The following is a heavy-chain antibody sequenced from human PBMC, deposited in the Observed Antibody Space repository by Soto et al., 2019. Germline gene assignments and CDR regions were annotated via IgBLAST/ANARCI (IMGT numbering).Heavy chain of an antibody. CDR2: IDPRDSYT. CDR3: ARLYCSSSTCDSWFDP. Sequence: PGESLKISCPGFGYTFTTFWSSWVRQMPGRGLEWMGRIDPRDSYTNYSPSFQGHVTISVDKSISTAYLQWGSLKASDTAMYYCARLYCSSSTCDSWFDPWGQGTLVTVSS. V-gene: IGHV5-10-1*01. CDR1: GYTFTTFW. D-gene: IGHD2-2*01. J-gene: IGHJ5*02.